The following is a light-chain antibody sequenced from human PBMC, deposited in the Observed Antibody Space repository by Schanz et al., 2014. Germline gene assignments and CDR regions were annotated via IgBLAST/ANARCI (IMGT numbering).Light chain of an antibody. V-gene: IGLV2-8*01. CDR1: SSDVGGYNY. CDR2: DVS. CDR3: SSYAGSNNRVV. J-gene: IGLJ2*01. Sequence: QSALTQPPSASGSPGQSVTISCTGTSSDVGGYNYVSWYQQHPGKAPKLIIYDVSRRPSGVPDRFSGSKSGNTASLTVSGLQAEDEADYYCSSYAGSNNRVVFGGGTKLTVL.